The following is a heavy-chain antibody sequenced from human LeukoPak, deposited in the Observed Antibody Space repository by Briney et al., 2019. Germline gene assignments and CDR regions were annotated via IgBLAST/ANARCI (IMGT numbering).Heavy chain of an antibody. Sequence: SVKVSCRASGGTFSSYTISWVRQAPGQGLEWMGRIIPILGIANYAQKFQGRVTITADKSTSTAYMELSSLRSEDTAVYYCARDLSDYDFWSGYYDDAFDIWGQGTMVTVSS. D-gene: IGHD3-3*01. V-gene: IGHV1-69*04. CDR3: ARDLSDYDFWSGYYDDAFDI. J-gene: IGHJ3*02. CDR1: GGTFSSYT. CDR2: IIPILGIA.